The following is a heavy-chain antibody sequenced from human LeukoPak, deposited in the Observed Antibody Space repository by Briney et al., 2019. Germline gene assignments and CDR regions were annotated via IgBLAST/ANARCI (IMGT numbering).Heavy chain of an antibody. CDR2: ISYDGSNK. CDR1: GFTFSNYG. CDR3: AKDWVPAANPNYYYYGMDV. V-gene: IGHV3-30*18. D-gene: IGHD2-2*01. J-gene: IGHJ6*02. Sequence: GGSLRLSCAASGFTFSNYGMHWVRQAPGKGLEWVAVISYDGSNKYYADSVKGRFTISRDNSKNTLYLQMNSLRAEDTAVYYCAKDWVPAANPNYYYYGMDVWGQGTTVTVS.